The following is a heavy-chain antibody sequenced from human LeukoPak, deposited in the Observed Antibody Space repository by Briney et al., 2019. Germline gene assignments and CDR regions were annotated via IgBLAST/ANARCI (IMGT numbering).Heavy chain of an antibody. CDR2: IYYSGST. J-gene: IGHJ4*02. V-gene: IGHV4-39*01. CDR1: GGSISSSSYY. D-gene: IGHD2-21*02. Sequence: SETLSLTSTVSGGSISSSSYYWGWIRQPPGKGLEWIGSIYYSGSTYYNPSLKSRVTISVDTSKNQFSLKLSSVTAADTAVYYCARGDCGGDCYPFDYWGQGTLVTVSS. CDR3: ARGDCGGDCYPFDY.